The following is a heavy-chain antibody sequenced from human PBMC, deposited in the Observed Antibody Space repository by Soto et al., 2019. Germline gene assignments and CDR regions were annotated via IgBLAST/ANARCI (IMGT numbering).Heavy chain of an antibody. V-gene: IGHV4-30-4*01. CDR3: ASAHDYGDYRYYFDY. J-gene: IGHJ4*02. Sequence: SETLSLTCTVSGGSIRSGDYYWSWIRQPPGKGLEWIGYIYYSGSTYYNPSLKSRVTISVDTSKNQFSLKLSSVTAADTAVYYCASAHDYGDYRYYFDYWGQETLVTVSS. CDR1: GGSIRSGDYY. CDR2: IYYSGST. D-gene: IGHD4-17*01.